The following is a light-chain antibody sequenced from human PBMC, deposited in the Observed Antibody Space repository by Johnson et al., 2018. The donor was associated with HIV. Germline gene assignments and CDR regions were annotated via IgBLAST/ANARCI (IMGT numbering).Light chain of an antibody. J-gene: IGLJ1*01. Sequence: QSVLTQPPSLSAAPGQRVSISCSGNSSNIENYFVSWYQQLPGAAPRLLIYEDNKRPSGIPDRFSGSKSGASATLGITGLQTGDEADYYCGVWDASLSPHYVSGTGTTVIVL. CDR1: SSNIENYF. CDR2: EDN. CDR3: GVWDASLSPHYV. V-gene: IGLV1-51*02.